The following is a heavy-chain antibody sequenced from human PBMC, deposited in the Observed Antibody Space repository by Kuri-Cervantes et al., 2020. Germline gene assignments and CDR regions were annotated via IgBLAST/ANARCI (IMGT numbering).Heavy chain of an antibody. V-gene: IGHV1-18*01. CDR2: ISAYNGNT. CDR1: GYTFTSYG. J-gene: IGHJ5*02. Sequence: GGSLRLSCKASGYTFTSYGISWVRQAPGQGLEWMGWISAYNGNTNYAQKLQGRVTMTTDTSTSTAYMELRSLRSDDTAVYYCARDYYYDSHWFDPWGQGTLVTVSS. CDR3: ARDYYYDSHWFDP. D-gene: IGHD3-22*01.